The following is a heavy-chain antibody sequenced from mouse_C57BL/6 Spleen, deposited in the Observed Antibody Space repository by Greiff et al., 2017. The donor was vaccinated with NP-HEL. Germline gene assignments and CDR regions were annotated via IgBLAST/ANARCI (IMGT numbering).Heavy chain of an antibody. Sequence: EVKLMESGGGLVKPGGSLKLSCAASGFTFSDYGMHWVRQAPEKGLAWVAYISSGSSTIYYAETVKGRFTISRDTAKNTLCLQMTSLRSEDTAMYYCARTIYYDSAWFAYWGQGTLVTVSA. CDR2: ISSGSSTI. CDR3: ARTIYYDSAWFAY. V-gene: IGHV5-17*01. CDR1: GFTFSDYG. D-gene: IGHD2-4*01. J-gene: IGHJ3*01.